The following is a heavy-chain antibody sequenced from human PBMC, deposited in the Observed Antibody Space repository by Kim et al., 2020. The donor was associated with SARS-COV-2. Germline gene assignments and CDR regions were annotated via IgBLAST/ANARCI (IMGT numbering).Heavy chain of an antibody. CDR3: ARLRNDYYDSSGYHNWFDP. Sequence: SETLSLTCTVSGGSISSSSYYWGWIRQPPGKGLEWIGSIYYSGSTYYNPSLKSRVTISVDTSKNQFSLKLSSVTAADTAVYYCARLRNDYYDSSGYHNWFDPWGQGTLVTVSS. CDR2: IYYSGST. V-gene: IGHV4-39*01. D-gene: IGHD3-22*01. CDR1: GGSISSSSYY. J-gene: IGHJ5*02.